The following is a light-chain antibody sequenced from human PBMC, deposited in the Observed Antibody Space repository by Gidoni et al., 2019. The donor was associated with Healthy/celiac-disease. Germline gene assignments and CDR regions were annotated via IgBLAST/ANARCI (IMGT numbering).Light chain of an antibody. CDR1: QSVSSN. CDR2: GAS. V-gene: IGKV3-15*01. Sequence: EIVMTQSPATLSVSPGERATLSCRARQSVSSNLAWYQQKPGQAPRLLLYGASTRATGIPARFRGSVSGTEFTLTISSLQSEDFAVYYCQQYNNWPPWTFGQGTKVEFK. J-gene: IGKJ1*01. CDR3: QQYNNWPPWT.